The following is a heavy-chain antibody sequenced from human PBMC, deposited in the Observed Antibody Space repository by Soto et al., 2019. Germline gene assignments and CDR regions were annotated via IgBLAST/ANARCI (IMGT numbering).Heavy chain of an antibody. CDR2: IGTAGDT. CDR1: GFTFSSYD. Sequence: EVQLVESGGGLVQPGGSLRLSCAASGFTFSSYDMHWVRQATGKGLEWVSAIGTAGDTYYPGSVKGRFTISRENAKISLYLQMNGLRAGDTAVYYCARGAMVRGARYYYGMDVWGQGTTVTVSS. J-gene: IGHJ6*02. V-gene: IGHV3-13*01. CDR3: ARGAMVRGARYYYGMDV. D-gene: IGHD3-10*01.